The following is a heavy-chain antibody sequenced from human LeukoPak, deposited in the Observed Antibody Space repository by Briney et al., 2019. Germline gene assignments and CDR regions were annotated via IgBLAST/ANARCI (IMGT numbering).Heavy chain of an antibody. CDR2: IYYSGST. J-gene: IGHJ4*02. CDR3: ASSLGATTYYFDY. D-gene: IGHD1-26*01. V-gene: IGHV4-39*07. CDR1: GGSISSSSYY. Sequence: SETLSLTCTVSGGSISSSSYYWGWIRQPPGKGLEWIGSIYYSGSTYYNPSLKSRVTMSVDTSKNQFSLKPSSVTAADTAVYYCASSLGATTYYFDYWGQGTLVTVSS.